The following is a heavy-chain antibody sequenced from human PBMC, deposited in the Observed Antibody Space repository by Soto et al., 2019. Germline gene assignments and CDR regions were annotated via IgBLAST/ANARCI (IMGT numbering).Heavy chain of an antibody. Sequence: SVKRSCKSAGGAISGYPSGWGRHAPGQGLEWMGGIIPICGTANYAQKFQGRVTMTGDTSTSTAYMELSSLRSEDTAVYYCARDLRRVQVTGRFDYWGQGTLVTVSS. V-gene: IGHV1-69*06. CDR2: IIPICGTA. CDR1: GGAISGYP. J-gene: IGHJ4*02. CDR3: ARDLRRVQVTGRFDY. D-gene: IGHD1-20*01.